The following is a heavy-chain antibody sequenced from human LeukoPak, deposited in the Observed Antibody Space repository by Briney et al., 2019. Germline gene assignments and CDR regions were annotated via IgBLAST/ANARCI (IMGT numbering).Heavy chain of an antibody. Sequence: GGSLRLSCAASGFTFSSYAMSWVRQASGKGLEWVSAISGSGGSTYYADFVKGRFTISRDNSKNTLYLQMNSLRAEDTAVYYCAKDPTYYGSGSYPDYWGQGTLVTVSS. CDR2: ISGSGGST. CDR1: GFTFSSYA. D-gene: IGHD3-10*01. CDR3: AKDPTYYGSGSYPDY. J-gene: IGHJ4*02. V-gene: IGHV3-23*01.